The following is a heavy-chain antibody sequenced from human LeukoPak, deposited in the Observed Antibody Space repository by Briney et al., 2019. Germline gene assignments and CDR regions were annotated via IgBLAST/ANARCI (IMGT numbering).Heavy chain of an antibody. D-gene: IGHD6-19*01. J-gene: IGHJ6*02. V-gene: IGHV3-7*04. Sequence: GGSLRLSCAASGFTFSAYWMSWVRQAPGKGLEWVANIKPDGSEKYYVDSLKGRFTISRDNAENSLYLQMKSLRDEDTAVYYCARAAVAAPGDVWGQGTTVTVSS. CDR2: IKPDGSEK. CDR3: ARAAVAAPGDV. CDR1: GFTFSAYW.